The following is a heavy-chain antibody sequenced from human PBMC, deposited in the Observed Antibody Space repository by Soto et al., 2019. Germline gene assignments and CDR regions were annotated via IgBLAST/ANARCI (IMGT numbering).Heavy chain of an antibody. V-gene: IGHV4-39*01. J-gene: IGHJ4*02. D-gene: IGHD3-22*01. CDR1: GGSISSSSYY. Sequence: SETVSLTXTVSGGSISSSSYYWGWIRQPPGKGLEWIGSMYYSGSTYYNPSLKSRVTISVDTSKSQFSLKLSSVTAADTAVYYCATDSSGYYYFDYWGQGTLVTVSS. CDR3: ATDSSGYYYFDY. CDR2: MYYSGST.